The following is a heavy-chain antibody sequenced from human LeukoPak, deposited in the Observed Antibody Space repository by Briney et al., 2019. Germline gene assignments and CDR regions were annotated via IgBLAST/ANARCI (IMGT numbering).Heavy chain of an antibody. CDR1: GGTFSSYA. CDR2: IYPSGGWT. Sequence: ASVKVSCKASGGTFSSYAISWVRQAPGQGLEWVGLIYPSGGWTNYAQKFQGRVTMTTDTSTSTVYMELSSLRSEDTAIYYCARDVPHNCFDPWGQGTLVTV. CDR3: ARDVPHNCFDP. J-gene: IGHJ5*02. V-gene: IGHV1-46*01.